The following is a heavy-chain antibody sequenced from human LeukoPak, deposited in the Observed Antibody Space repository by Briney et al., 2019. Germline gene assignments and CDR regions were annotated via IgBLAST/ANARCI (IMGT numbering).Heavy chain of an antibody. Sequence: SETLSLTCAVSGGSISSGGYSRSWSRHPPGKGLEWIGYIYHSGSTYYNPSLKSRVTISVDRSKNQFSLKLSSVTAADSAVYYCARDGNYGDYFDYWGQGTLVTVSS. CDR3: ARDGNYGDYFDY. V-gene: IGHV4-30-2*01. CDR2: IYHSGST. CDR1: GGSISSGGYS. D-gene: IGHD4-17*01. J-gene: IGHJ4*02.